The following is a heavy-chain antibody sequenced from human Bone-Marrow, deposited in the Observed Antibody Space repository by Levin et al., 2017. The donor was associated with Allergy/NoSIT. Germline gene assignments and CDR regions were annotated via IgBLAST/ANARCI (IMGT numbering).Heavy chain of an antibody. D-gene: IGHD3-16*01. CDR3: ARDPRTGYYDYVWGSYTWNYFDY. CDR2: IYSGGST. CDR1: GFAVSSNY. J-gene: IGHJ4*02. Sequence: LSLTCAASGFAVSSNYMSWVRQAPGKGLEWVSVIYSGGSTYYADSVKGRFTISRDNSKNTLYLQMNSLRAEDTAVYYCARDPRTGYYDYVWGSYTWNYFDYWGQGTLVTVSS. V-gene: IGHV3-66*01.